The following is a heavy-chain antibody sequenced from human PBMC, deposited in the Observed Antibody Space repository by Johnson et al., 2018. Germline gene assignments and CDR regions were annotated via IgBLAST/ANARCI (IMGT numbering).Heavy chain of an antibody. Sequence: QVQLQESGPGLVKPSETLSLTCTVSGGSISSYYWSWIRQPPGKGLEWIGYIYYSGSTNYNPSLKSRFTISVETSTNQFSLKLNSVTAADTAVYYCAREIGYCSGGSCYPGYYMDVWGKGTGVTVSS. J-gene: IGHJ6*03. CDR3: AREIGYCSGGSCYPGYYMDV. CDR1: GGSISSYY. D-gene: IGHD2-15*01. V-gene: IGHV4-59*01. CDR2: IYYSGST.